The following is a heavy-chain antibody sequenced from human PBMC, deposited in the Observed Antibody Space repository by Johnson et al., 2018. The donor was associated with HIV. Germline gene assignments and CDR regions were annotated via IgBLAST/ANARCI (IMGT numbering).Heavy chain of an antibody. CDR1: GFTFGDYA. CDR3: TPYCSSDSCYSVAI. D-gene: IGHD2-15*01. Sequence: VQLVESGGGVAQPGRSLRLSCAASGFTFGDYAMNWVRQAPGKGLEWVGFIRSKVYSETTEYAASVKGRFTISRDDSKSIAYLQMNSLKTEDTAVYYCTPYCSSDSCYSVAIWGQGTMVTVSS. V-gene: IGHV3-49*04. J-gene: IGHJ3*02. CDR2: IRSKVYSETT.